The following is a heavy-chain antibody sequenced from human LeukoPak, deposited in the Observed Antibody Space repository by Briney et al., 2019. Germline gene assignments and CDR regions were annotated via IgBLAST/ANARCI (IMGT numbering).Heavy chain of an antibody. CDR2: ISSSSNYI. V-gene: IGHV3-21*01. Sequence: KPGGSLRLSCAASGFTFGSYSMNWVRQAPGKGLEWVSSISSSSNYIYYADSVKGRFTISRDNAKNSLCLQMNNLRAEDTAVYYCARLYEVTGILYYTTAGTFDIWGQGTMVTVSS. CDR1: GFTFGSYS. J-gene: IGHJ3*02. CDR3: ARLYEVTGILYYTTAGTFDI. D-gene: IGHD2-8*01.